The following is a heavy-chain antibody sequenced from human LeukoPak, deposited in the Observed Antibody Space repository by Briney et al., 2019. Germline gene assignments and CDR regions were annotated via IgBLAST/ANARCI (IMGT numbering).Heavy chain of an antibody. V-gene: IGHV1-69*01. J-gene: IGHJ4*02. CDR2: IIPIFGTA. D-gene: IGHD6-19*01. CDR3: ARACYPYSSGWFFDY. CDR1: GGTFISYA. Sequence: ASVKVSSKASGGTFISYAISWVRPAPGQGLEWMGGIIPIFGTANYAQKFQGRVTITADESTSTAYMELSSLRSEDTAVYYCARACYPYSSGWFFDYWGQGTLVTVSS.